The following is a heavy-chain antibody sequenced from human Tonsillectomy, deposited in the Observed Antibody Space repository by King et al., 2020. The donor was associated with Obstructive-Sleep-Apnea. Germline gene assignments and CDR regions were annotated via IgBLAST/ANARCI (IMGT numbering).Heavy chain of an antibody. CDR2: SYISGRT. Sequence: QLQESVPVLVKPSETLSLTCTVSGGSISSSRYYCGWIRQPPGKGRELIRSSYISGRTYYNPSLKSRVPISVDTSKNQLSLKLSSVTAADTAVYYCARRGGIDPWGQGTLVTVSS. CDR1: GGSISSSRYY. J-gene: IGHJ5*02. CDR3: ARRGGIDP. V-gene: IGHV4-39*01. D-gene: IGHD3-16*01.